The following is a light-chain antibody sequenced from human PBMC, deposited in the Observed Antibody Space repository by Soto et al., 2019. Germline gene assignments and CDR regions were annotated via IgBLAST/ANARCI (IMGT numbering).Light chain of an antibody. V-gene: IGKV1-39*01. CDR3: QQSYSTPRT. CDR1: QSISNY. Sequence: DIQMTQSPSYLSASVGDRVTITCRASQSISNYLNWYQQKPGKAPKLLMFAASSLQSGVPSRFSGGGSGTDFTLTICSLQPEDFATYYCQQSYSTPRTFGQGTKVEIK. CDR2: AAS. J-gene: IGKJ1*01.